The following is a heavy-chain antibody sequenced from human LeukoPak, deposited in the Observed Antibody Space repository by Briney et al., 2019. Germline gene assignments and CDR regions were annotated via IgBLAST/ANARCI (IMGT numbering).Heavy chain of an antibody. CDR2: IYHSGST. D-gene: IGHD6-13*01. V-gene: IGHV4-38-2*01. J-gene: IGHJ4*02. Sequence: PSETLSLTYAVSGYSISSGYYWGWIRQPPGKGLEWIGSIYHSGSTYYNPSLKSRVTISADTSKNQFSLKLSSVTAADTAVYYCARALIAAAGTLDYWGQGTLVTVSS. CDR3: ARALIAAAGTLDY. CDR1: GYSISSGYY.